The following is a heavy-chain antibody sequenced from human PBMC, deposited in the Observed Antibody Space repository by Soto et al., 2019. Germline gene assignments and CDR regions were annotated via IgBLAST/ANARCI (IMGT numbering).Heavy chain of an antibody. CDR2: ISGSGGST. Sequence: GGSLRLSCAASGFTFSSYAMSWVRQAPGKGLEWVSAISGSGGSTYYADFVKGRFTISRDNSKNTLYLQMNSLRAEDTAVYYCAKHSTMVRGVIPDTFDYWGQGTLVTVSS. V-gene: IGHV3-23*01. CDR3: AKHSTMVRGVIPDTFDY. J-gene: IGHJ4*02. D-gene: IGHD3-10*01. CDR1: GFTFSSYA.